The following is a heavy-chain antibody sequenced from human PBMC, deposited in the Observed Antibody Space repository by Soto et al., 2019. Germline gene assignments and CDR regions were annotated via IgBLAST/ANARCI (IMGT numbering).Heavy chain of an antibody. V-gene: IGHV2-5*05. CDR3: VQSRCGGDCLTFYSSHAYYGLDV. CDR1: GFALTYIEEG. D-gene: IGHD2-21*02. J-gene: IGHJ6*02. CDR2: VYWDDDK. Sequence: QITLKESSPTLVKPTQTLTLTCTFSGFALTYIEEGVGWIQQPPGKALQWLALVYWDDDKRYDPSLRSRLTITKDTSKKQVVLTMTNMDPVDTATYYCVQSRCGGDCLTFYSSHAYYGLDVWGQGTTVTVSS.